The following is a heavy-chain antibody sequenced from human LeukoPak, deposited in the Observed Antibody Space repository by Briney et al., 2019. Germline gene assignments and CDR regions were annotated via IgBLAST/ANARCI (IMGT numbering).Heavy chain of an antibody. V-gene: IGHV6-1*01. CDR1: GGSVSSKSGA. D-gene: IGHD3-10*01. CDR2: TYYRSKWYN. CDR3: ARDGAYYYGSGSYYYDWFDP. Sequence: SPTLSLTFALSGGSVSSKSGAWNWLRQSPSRGLEWRGRTYYRSKWYNDYAVSVKSRITINPDTSKNQFSLQLNSVTPEDTAVYYCARDGAYYYGSGSYYYDWFDPWGQGTLVTVSS. J-gene: IGHJ5*02.